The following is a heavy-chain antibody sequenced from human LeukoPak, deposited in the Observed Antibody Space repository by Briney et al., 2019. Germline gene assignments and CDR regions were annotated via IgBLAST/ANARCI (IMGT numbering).Heavy chain of an antibody. CDR1: GFTFSSYW. CDR2: IKQDGSEK. Sequence: PGGSLRLSCAASGFTFSSYWMSWVRQAPGKGLEWVANIKQDGSEKYYVDSVKGRFTISRDNAKNSLYLQMNSLRVEDMALYYCAKAASSGYVDYWGQGTLVTVSS. CDR3: AKAASSGYVDY. D-gene: IGHD3-22*01. J-gene: IGHJ4*02. V-gene: IGHV3-7*03.